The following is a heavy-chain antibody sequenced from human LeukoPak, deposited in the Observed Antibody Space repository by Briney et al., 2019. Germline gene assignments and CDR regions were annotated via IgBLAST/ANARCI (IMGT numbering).Heavy chain of an antibody. V-gene: IGHV3-7*05. CDR3: ARDPTLRNGQQLVRDSFDI. J-gene: IGHJ3*02. Sequence: PGGPLRLSCAASGFTFSSYWMRWVRQAPGKGGGGGAKIMKERREKKYGDSVRGGFTISRDNAKNSLYLRMNSLRAEDTAVYYCARDPTLRNGQQLVRDSFDIWGQGTMVTVPS. CDR2: IMKERREK. CDR1: GFTFSSYW. D-gene: IGHD6-13*01.